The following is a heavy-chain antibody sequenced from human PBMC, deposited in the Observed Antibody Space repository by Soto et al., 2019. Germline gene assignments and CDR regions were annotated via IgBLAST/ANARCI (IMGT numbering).Heavy chain of an antibody. CDR2: ISAYNGNT. D-gene: IGHD3-22*01. V-gene: IGHV1-18*01. CDR1: GYTFTSYG. Sequence: QVQLVQSGAEVKKPGASVKVSCKASGYTFTSYGISWVRQAPGQGLEWMGWISAYNGNTNYAQKLQGRVTMTTDTSTSQAYMDRRSLRSDDTAVYYCARVGYYDSSGYRSDFDYWGQGTLVTVSS. J-gene: IGHJ4*02. CDR3: ARVGYYDSSGYRSDFDY.